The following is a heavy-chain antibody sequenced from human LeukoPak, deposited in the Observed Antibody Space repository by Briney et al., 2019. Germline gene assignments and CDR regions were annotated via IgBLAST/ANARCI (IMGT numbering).Heavy chain of an antibody. CDR3: VKEGIAAGS. Sequence: ASVKVSCTASGYTFTVYSMHWVRQAPGQGLEWMGWINPNSGGTNYAPKFQGRVTMTRDTSISTAYMELSSLRSDDTAVYYCVKEGIAAGSWGQGTLVIVSS. V-gene: IGHV1-2*02. J-gene: IGHJ4*02. CDR2: INPNSGGT. D-gene: IGHD6-13*01. CDR1: GYTFTVYS.